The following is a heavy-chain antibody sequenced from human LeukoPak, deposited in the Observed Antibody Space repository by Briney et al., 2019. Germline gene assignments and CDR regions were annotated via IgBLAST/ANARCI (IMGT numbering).Heavy chain of an antibody. CDR3: ARQYSSGWYNWFDP. Sequence: PSETLPLTCAVYGGSFSGYYWSWIRQPPGKGLEWIGEINHSGSTNYNPSLKSRVTISVDTSKNQFSLKLSSVTAADTAVYYCARQYSSGWYNWFDPWGQGTLVTVSS. V-gene: IGHV4-34*01. CDR1: GGSFSGYY. D-gene: IGHD6-19*01. CDR2: INHSGST. J-gene: IGHJ5*02.